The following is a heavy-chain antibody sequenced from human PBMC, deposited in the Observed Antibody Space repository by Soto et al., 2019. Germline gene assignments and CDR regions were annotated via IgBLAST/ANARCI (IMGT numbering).Heavy chain of an antibody. CDR1: GYIFTAYG. D-gene: IGHD3-22*01. J-gene: IGHJ4*02. Sequence: QVQLVQSGPEVKMPGASVKVSCKTSGYIFTAYGLAWLRQAPGQRPEWMGWVSTNDDRTNYAQKLQGRVTMTTDRYTPTPSMELRSLRPADTSVYYCARELNTESSAYYSFAFWGQGTLVTVSS. CDR3: ARELNTESSAYYSFAF. V-gene: IGHV1-18*01. CDR2: VSTNDDRT.